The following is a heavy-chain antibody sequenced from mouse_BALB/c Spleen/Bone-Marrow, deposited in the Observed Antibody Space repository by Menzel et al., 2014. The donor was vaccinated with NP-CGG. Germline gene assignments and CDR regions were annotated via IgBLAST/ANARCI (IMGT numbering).Heavy chain of an antibody. V-gene: IGHV3-2*02. CDR1: GYSITSDYA. CDR3: ARGGYDDAVDY. Sequence: VQLKHSGPGLVKPSQSLSLTCTVTGYSITSDYAWNWIRQFPGNKLEWMGYISYSGSTSYNPSLKSRISITRDTSKSQFFLQLNSVTTEDTATYYCARGGYDDAVDYWGQGTSVTVSS. J-gene: IGHJ4*01. CDR2: ISYSGST. D-gene: IGHD2-14*01.